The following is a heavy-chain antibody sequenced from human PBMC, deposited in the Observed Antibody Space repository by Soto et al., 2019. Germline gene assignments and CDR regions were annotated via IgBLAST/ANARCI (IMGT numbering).Heavy chain of an antibody. D-gene: IGHD6-13*01. J-gene: IGHJ6*02. CDR1: GFTFSSYW. CDR2: IKQDGSEK. Sequence: GGSLRLSCAASGFTFSSYWMSWVRQAPGKGLEWVANIKQDGSEKYYSTSLKTRLTISKDTSKNQVVLTMTNMDPVDTATYYCARIVGYSSSWYRYYYGMDVWGQGTTVTVSS. CDR3: ARIVGYSSSWYRYYYGMDV. V-gene: IGHV3-7*03.